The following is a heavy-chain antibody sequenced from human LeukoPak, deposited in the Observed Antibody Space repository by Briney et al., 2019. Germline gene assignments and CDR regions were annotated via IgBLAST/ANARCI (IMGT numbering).Heavy chain of an antibody. CDR1: GGSISRYY. CDR3: ASYSSSWYEGRYFDY. D-gene: IGHD6-13*01. CDR2: IYYSGST. J-gene: IGHJ4*02. V-gene: IGHV4-59*01. Sequence: PSETLSLTCTVSGGSISRYYWSWIRQPPGKGLEWIGYIYYSGSTNYNPSLKSRVTISVDTSKNQFSLKLSSVTAADTAVYYCASYSSSWYEGRYFDYWGQGTLVTVSS.